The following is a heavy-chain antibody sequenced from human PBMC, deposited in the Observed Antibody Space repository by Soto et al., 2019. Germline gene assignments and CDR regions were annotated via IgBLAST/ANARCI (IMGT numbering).Heavy chain of an antibody. CDR2: IYYSGST. V-gene: IGHV4-31*03. Sequence: SETLSLTCTVSGGSISSGGYYWSWIRQHPGKGLEWIGYIYYSGSTYYNPSLKSRVTISVDTSKNQFSLKLSSVTAADTAVYYCARGVRTTYYDILTGYYTDQRIAYWGQGTLVTVSS. CDR1: GGSISSGGYY. J-gene: IGHJ4*02. D-gene: IGHD3-9*01. CDR3: ARGVRTTYYDILTGYYTDQRIAY.